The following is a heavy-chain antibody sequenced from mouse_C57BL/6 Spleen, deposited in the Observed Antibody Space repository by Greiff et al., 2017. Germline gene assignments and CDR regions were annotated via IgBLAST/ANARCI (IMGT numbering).Heavy chain of an antibody. D-gene: IGHD3-3*01. Sequence: QVQLKQPGAELVKPGASVKLSCKASGYTFTSYWMHWVKQRPGQGLEWIGMIHPNSGRTNYNEKFKSKATLAVDKSSSTAYMQLSSLTSEDAAVYCCARSRDVAYWGQGTLVTVSA. V-gene: IGHV1-64*01. J-gene: IGHJ3*01. CDR2: IHPNSGRT. CDR1: GYTFTSYW. CDR3: ARSRDVAY.